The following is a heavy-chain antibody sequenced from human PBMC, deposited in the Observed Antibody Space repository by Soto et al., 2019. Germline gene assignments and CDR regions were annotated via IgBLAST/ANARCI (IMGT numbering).Heavy chain of an antibody. CDR1: GFMFGDST. V-gene: IGHV3-73*02. Sequence: EVQLVESGGGLVQPGGSLKLSCAASGFMFGDSTIDWVRQAPGKGLEWVGRIRSRASGYSTTYAASVKGVFTMSRDDSKSTAYLQLNSLKIEDTAVYFCTGGNTGHCDHWGQGTLVTVSS. J-gene: IGHJ4*02. D-gene: IGHD1-1*01. CDR3: TGGNTGHCDH. CDR2: IRSRASGYST.